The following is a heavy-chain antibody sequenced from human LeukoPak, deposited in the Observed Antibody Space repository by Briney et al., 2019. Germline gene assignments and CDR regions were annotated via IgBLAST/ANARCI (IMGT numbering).Heavy chain of an antibody. J-gene: IGHJ4*02. CDR3: ARGKTPAVTTPFDC. CDR1: GFTFSSYW. CDR2: INSDESST. D-gene: IGHD4-17*01. Sequence: GGSLRLSCAASGFTFSSYWMHWVRQAPGKGLVWVSRINSDESSTNYADSVKGRFTISRDNAKNTLYLQMNSLRAEDTAVYYCARGKTPAVTTPFDCWGQGTLVTVSS. V-gene: IGHV3-74*01.